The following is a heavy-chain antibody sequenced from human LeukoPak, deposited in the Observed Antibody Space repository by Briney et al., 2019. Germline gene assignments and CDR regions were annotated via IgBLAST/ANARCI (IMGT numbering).Heavy chain of an antibody. CDR2: ISGDGGST. D-gene: IGHD2-21*02. CDR1: GFTFDDYA. J-gene: IGHJ3*02. V-gene: IGHV3-43*02. Sequence: GGSLRLSCAASGFTFDDYAMHWVRQAPGKGLEWVSLISGDGGSTYYADSVKGRFTISRDNSKNSLYLQMNSLRTEDTALYYCAKTYCAGDCYSRALAFDIWGQGTMVTVSS. CDR3: AKTYCAGDCYSRALAFDI.